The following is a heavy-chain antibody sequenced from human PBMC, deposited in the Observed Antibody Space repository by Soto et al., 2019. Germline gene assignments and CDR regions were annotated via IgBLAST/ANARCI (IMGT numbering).Heavy chain of an antibody. CDR2: IYHSGTT. V-gene: IGHV4-31*03. Sequence: PSETLSLTCTVSGGSISSGGYYWSWIRQHPGKGLEWIGYIYHSGTTYYNPSLKSRVTISVDTSKNQFSLKLTSVTAAVTATYYCAHSLYQGTFDIWGQGTMVTVSS. CDR1: GGSISSGGYY. J-gene: IGHJ3*02. D-gene: IGHD2-8*01. CDR3: AHSLYQGTFDI.